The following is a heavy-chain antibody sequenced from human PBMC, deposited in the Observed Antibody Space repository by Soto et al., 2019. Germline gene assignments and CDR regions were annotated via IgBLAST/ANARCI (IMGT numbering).Heavy chain of an antibody. CDR2: IYSGGRT. CDR1: GETVSINY. J-gene: IGHJ4*02. D-gene: IGHD1-26*01. V-gene: IGHV3-53*01. Sequence: PGGSMGISSAASGETVSINYMSWVRKEKGKGLEWVSIIYSGGRTYYATAYAASVKGRFTIARDDSKNTAYLQMNSLKTEDTAVYYCTSRLGAQLSRFFDYCGQGTLVTVSS. CDR3: TSRLGAQLSRFFDY.